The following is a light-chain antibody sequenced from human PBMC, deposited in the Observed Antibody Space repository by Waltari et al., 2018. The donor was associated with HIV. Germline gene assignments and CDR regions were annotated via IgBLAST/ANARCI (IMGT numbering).Light chain of an antibody. J-gene: IGLJ2*01. CDR2: SKN. V-gene: IGLV1-44*01. CDR1: SSNIGSNT. Sequence: QSVMTQPPSASGTPGQRVTISCSGSSSNIGSNTVNWYQHLPGTAPKLLSYSKNQWPSWVPDRFSASKSGTSASLAISWLRSEDEADDYCAAWDDSLKGVVFGGGTKLTVL. CDR3: AAWDDSLKGVV.